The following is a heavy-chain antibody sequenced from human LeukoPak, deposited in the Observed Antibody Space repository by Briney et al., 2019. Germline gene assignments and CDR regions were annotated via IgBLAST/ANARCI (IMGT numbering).Heavy chain of an antibody. CDR3: VRYSAATDFAI. V-gene: IGHV3-48*01. Sequence: PGGSLRLSCAASGFTFSSYSMNWVRHAPGKGLEWVSYIRSSSSSIYYADSVKGRFTISRDNAKNSLYLQMNSLRAEDMAVSYIVRYSAATDFAICGQGKLVTVSS. J-gene: IGHJ3*02. D-gene: IGHD6-25*01. CDR2: IRSSSSSI. CDR1: GFTFSSYS.